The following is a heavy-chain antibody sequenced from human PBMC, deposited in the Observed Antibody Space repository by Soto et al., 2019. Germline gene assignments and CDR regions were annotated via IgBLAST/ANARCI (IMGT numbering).Heavy chain of an antibody. Sequence: QVQLQPWGAGLLKPSETLSLTCAVYGGSFSGYYWSWIRQPPGKGLEWIGEINHSGSPNYNPSLQSRVTISVDTSKNQFSLKLSSVTAADTAVYYCARGDIVVVVAATTGSNWFDPWGQGTLVTVSS. J-gene: IGHJ5*02. CDR1: GGSFSGYY. D-gene: IGHD2-15*01. CDR2: INHSGSP. CDR3: ARGDIVVVVAATTGSNWFDP. V-gene: IGHV4-34*01.